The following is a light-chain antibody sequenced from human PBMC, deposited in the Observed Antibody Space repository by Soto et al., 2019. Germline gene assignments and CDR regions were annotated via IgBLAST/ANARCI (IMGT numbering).Light chain of an antibody. CDR3: CSYDDKYFYV. V-gene: IGLV2-11*01. CDR2: DVT. CDR1: SNDVGGYNS. Sequence: QSALTQPRSVSGSPGQSVTISCTGTSNDVGGYNSVSWYQHHPGKAPKLIIYDVTQRPSGIPDRFSASKSGNTASLTISGLQTDDEADYHCCSYDDKYFYVFGTGTKLTVL. J-gene: IGLJ1*01.